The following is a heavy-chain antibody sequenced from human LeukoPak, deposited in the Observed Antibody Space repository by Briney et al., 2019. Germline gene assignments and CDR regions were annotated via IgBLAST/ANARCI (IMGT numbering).Heavy chain of an antibody. V-gene: IGHV4-34*01. Sequence: PSETLSLTCAVYGGSFSGYYWSWIRQPPGKGLEWIGEINHSGSTNYNPSLKSRVTISVDTSKNQFSLKLSSVTAADTAVYYCARAPTRSGYCTTGYWGQGTLVTVSS. D-gene: IGHD3-3*01. CDR3: ARAPTRSGYCTTGY. CDR1: GGSFSGYY. J-gene: IGHJ4*02. CDR2: INHSGST.